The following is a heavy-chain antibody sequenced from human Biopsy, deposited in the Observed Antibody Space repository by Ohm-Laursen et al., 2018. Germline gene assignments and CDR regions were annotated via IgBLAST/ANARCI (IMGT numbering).Heavy chain of an antibody. V-gene: IGHV1-24*01. CDR2: FAPENGKT. Sequence: SVQVSCKVSGYTLTELSMHWVRQAPGKGLEWMGGFAPENGKTVYAQNFQARVSMTEDTSTDTADMELRSLRSEDTAVYYCAAEINVGNVNNWGQGTQVTVSS. D-gene: IGHD1-1*01. CDR1: GYTLTELS. CDR3: AAEINVGNVNN. J-gene: IGHJ4*03.